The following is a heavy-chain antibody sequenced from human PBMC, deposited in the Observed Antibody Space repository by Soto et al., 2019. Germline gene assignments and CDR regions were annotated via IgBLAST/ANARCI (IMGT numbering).Heavy chain of an antibody. CDR2: IFSNDEK. V-gene: IGHV2-26*01. CDR3: VRTTIVRFLFDY. Sequence: QVTLKESGPVLVKPTETLTLTCTVSGFSLSNVRMGVSWIRQPPGKALEWLAHIFSNDEKSYSTSLKSRLTISKDTSRGQVVLTMTDMDPVDTATYYCVRTTIVRFLFDYWGQGTVVTVSS. CDR1: GFSLSNVRMG. J-gene: IGHJ4*02. D-gene: IGHD5-12*01.